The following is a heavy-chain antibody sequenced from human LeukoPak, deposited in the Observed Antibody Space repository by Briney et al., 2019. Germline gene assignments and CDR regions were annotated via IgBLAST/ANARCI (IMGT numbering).Heavy chain of an antibody. D-gene: IGHD4-17*01. Sequence: GGSLRLSCAASGFTFSSYEMNWVRQGPGKGLEWVSYISSSGSTMYYADSVKGRFTISRDNAKNSLYLQMNSLRAEDTAVYYCAREYGDPRLRYFAYWGQGTLVTVSS. CDR2: ISSSGSTM. J-gene: IGHJ4*02. CDR3: AREYGDPRLRYFAY. V-gene: IGHV3-48*03. CDR1: GFTFSSYE.